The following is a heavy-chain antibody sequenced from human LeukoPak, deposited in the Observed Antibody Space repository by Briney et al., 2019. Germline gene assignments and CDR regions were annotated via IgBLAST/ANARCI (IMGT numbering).Heavy chain of an antibody. V-gene: IGHV3-30*02. D-gene: IGHD4-17*01. Sequence: GGSLRLSCAASGFTFSSYGMHWVRQAPGKGLEGVAFIRYDGSNKYYADSVKGRFTISRDNSKNTLYLQMNSLRAEDTAVYYCAKDRQNGDYSDYWGQGTLVTVSS. CDR1: GFTFSSYG. CDR3: AKDRQNGDYSDY. CDR2: IRYDGSNK. J-gene: IGHJ4*02.